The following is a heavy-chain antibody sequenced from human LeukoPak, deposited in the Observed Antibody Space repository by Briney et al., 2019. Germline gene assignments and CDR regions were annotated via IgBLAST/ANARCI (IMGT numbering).Heavy chain of an antibody. CDR2: IWYDGRNE. D-gene: IGHD6-13*01. V-gene: IGHV3-33*01. Sequence: GGSQRLSCAASGFTFSSYGIHWVRQAPGKGLEWVAVIWYDGRNEYYTDSVEGRFTISRDNSKSTVNLQMNSLRPEDTAVYYWARGGAGTLYYFDIWGQGTLVTVSS. CDR3: ARGGAGTLYYFDI. CDR1: GFTFSSYG. J-gene: IGHJ4*02.